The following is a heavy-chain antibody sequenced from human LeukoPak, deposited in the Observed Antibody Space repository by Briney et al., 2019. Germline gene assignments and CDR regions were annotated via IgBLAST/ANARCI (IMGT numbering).Heavy chain of an antibody. CDR3: ARDLLATYYYDSSGLRRSRPIDY. Sequence: ASVKVSCKASGYTFTSYGISWVRQAPGQGLEWMGWISAYNGNTNYAQKLQGRVTMTTDTSTSTVYMELRSLRSDDTAVYYCARDLLATYYYDSSGLRRSRPIDYWGQGTLVTVSS. V-gene: IGHV1-18*01. CDR1: GYTFTSYG. CDR2: ISAYNGNT. D-gene: IGHD3-22*01. J-gene: IGHJ4*02.